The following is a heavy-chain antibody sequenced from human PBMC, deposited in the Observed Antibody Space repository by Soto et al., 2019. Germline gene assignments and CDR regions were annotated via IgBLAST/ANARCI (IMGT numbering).Heavy chain of an antibody. V-gene: IGHV3-23*01. D-gene: IGHD5-12*01. J-gene: IGHJ4*02. Sequence: EVQLLESGGGLVQPGGSLRLSCAASGFTFSSYAMSWVRQAPGKGLEWVSAISGSGGSTYYADSVKGRFTSSRDNSKKTLYLQMNSRRGEDTAVYYCANEHSGYRWWRYFDYWGQGTLVTVSS. CDR2: ISGSGGST. CDR3: ANEHSGYRWWRYFDY. CDR1: GFTFSSYA.